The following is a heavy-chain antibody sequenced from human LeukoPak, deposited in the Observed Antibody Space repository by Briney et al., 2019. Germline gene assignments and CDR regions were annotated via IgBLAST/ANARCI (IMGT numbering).Heavy chain of an antibody. CDR3: VRTAEIFWSGAYYFDS. D-gene: IGHD3-3*01. Sequence: ASVKVSCKASGDSFTNYDINWVRQATGQGLEWMGWMNPNSGNIGYAQKFQGRLTMIRNTSINTSYMELRSLTSDDTAVYYCVRTAEIFWSGAYYFDSWGQGTLVTVSS. V-gene: IGHV1-8*01. J-gene: IGHJ4*02. CDR1: GDSFTNYD. CDR2: MNPNSGNI.